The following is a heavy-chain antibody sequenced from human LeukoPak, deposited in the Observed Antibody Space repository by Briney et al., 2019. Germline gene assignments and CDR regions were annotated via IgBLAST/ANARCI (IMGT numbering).Heavy chain of an antibody. V-gene: IGHV3-23*01. D-gene: IGHD3-22*01. Sequence: GGSLRLSCAASGFTFSNYAMSWVRQAPGEGLEWVAGISGSGGTTNYADSVKGRFTISRDNPKSTLFLHMNSLRAEDTVVYFCAKRGVVIRVILVGFHKEAYYFDSWGQGALVTVSS. CDR2: ISGSGGTT. CDR1: GFTFSNYA. J-gene: IGHJ4*02. CDR3: AKRGVVIRVILVGFHKEAYYFDS.